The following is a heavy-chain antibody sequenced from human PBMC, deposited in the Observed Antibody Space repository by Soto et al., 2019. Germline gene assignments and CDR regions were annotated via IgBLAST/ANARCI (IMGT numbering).Heavy chain of an antibody. CDR3: ARETLAPDQGGGY. CDR2: ITSSSIYT. D-gene: IGHD3-16*01. J-gene: IGHJ4*02. V-gene: IGHV3-11*06. Sequence: QVQLVESGGGLVKPGGSLRLSCVASGFTFSNYYMSWIRQAPGKGLEWVSYITSSSIYTHYADSVRGRFTISRDNAKNSLYLQMNSRRAGDTAVYYWARETLAPDQGGGYWGQGTLVTVSS. CDR1: GFTFSNYY.